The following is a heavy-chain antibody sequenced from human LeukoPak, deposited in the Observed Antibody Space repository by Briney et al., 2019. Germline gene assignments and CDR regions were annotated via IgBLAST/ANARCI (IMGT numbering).Heavy chain of an antibody. CDR3: ARGITGTTFSFDP. CDR2: TYYRSKWYN. Sequence: SQTLSLTCAISGDSVSSNSAAWNRIRQSPSRGLEWLGRTYYRSKWYNDYAVSVKSRITINPDTSKNQFSLQLNSVTPEDTAVYYCARGITGTTFSFDPWGQGTLVTVSS. D-gene: IGHD1-7*01. J-gene: IGHJ5*02. V-gene: IGHV6-1*01. CDR1: GDSVSSNSAA.